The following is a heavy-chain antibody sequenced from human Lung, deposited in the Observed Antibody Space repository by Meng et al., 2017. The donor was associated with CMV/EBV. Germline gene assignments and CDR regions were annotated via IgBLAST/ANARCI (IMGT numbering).Heavy chain of an antibody. V-gene: IGHV4-61*03. CDR2: IYSSGST. Sequence: SGGSVSSANYYWSWIRQPPGKGLEDIGYIYSSGSTNYHPSLKGRATISVDTSKNHFSLKLSSVTAADTAVYYCARGEGGSIAARPLDYWGQGTLVTVSS. CDR3: ARGEGGSIAARPLDY. J-gene: IGHJ4*02. D-gene: IGHD6-6*01. CDR1: GGSVSSANYY.